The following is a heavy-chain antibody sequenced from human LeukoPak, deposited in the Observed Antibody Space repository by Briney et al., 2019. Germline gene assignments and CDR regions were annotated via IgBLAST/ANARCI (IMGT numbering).Heavy chain of an antibody. CDR1: GFTFSDYH. D-gene: IGHD3-22*01. Sequence: GGSLRLSCAASGFTFSDYHMNWVRQAPGTGLEWVSYISTGSSTRYYADSVKGRFTISRDNARNSLYLQMNSLRAEDTAVYYCASDRDYYDSSGYLFDYWGQGTLVTVSS. J-gene: IGHJ4*02. CDR2: ISTGSSTR. V-gene: IGHV3-48*01. CDR3: ASDRDYYDSSGYLFDY.